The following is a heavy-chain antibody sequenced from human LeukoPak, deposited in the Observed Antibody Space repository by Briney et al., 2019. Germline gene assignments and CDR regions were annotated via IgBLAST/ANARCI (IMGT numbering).Heavy chain of an antibody. J-gene: IGHJ6*02. Sequence: GGSLKLSCAASGFTFSGSAMHWVRQASGKGLEWVGRIRSKANSYATAYAASVKGRFTISRDDSKNTAYLQMNSLKTEDTAVYYCTRLYSDYYDSSGYRGLDVWGQGTTVTVSS. CDR2: IRSKANSYAT. V-gene: IGHV3-73*01. CDR3: TRLYSDYYDSSGYRGLDV. CDR1: GFTFSGSA. D-gene: IGHD3-22*01.